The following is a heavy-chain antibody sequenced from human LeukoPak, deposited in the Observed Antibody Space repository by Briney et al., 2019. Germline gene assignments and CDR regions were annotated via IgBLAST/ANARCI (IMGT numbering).Heavy chain of an antibody. Sequence: PGRSLRLSCAASGFTFDDYAMHWVRQAPGKGLEWVSGISWNSGSIGYADSVKGRFTISRDNAKNSLYLQMNSLRAEDTAMYYCAREEGGKLGIDYYFDYWGQGTLVTVSS. V-gene: IGHV3-9*01. CDR1: GFTFDDYA. CDR3: AREEGGKLGIDYYFDY. D-gene: IGHD7-27*01. J-gene: IGHJ4*02. CDR2: ISWNSGSI.